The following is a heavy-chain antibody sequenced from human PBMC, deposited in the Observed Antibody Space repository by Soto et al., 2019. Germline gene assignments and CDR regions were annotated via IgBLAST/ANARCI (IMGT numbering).Heavy chain of an antibody. CDR3: ARDKTAARIYYYYGMDV. Sequence: EVQLVESGGGLVQPGGSLRLSCAASGFTFSSYWMSWVRQAPGKGLEWVANIKQDGSEKYYVDSVKGRFTISRDNAKNSLYLQMNSLRAEDTAVYYCARDKTAARIYYYYGMDVWGQGTTVTVSS. D-gene: IGHD6-6*01. CDR1: GFTFSSYW. CDR2: IKQDGSEK. J-gene: IGHJ6*02. V-gene: IGHV3-7*01.